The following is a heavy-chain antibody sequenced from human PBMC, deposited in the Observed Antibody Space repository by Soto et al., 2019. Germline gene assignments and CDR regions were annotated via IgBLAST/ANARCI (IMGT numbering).Heavy chain of an antibody. Sequence: QVQLQQWGAGLLKPSETLSLTCTVYGGSFTDYFWDWIRQSPGKGLEWIGEIHHSGSTKYNPSLKSRVTMSIDTSKKQFSLNLSSVTAADTAVYYCARLTPTVTRFEYWGQASLVTVS. V-gene: IGHV4-34*01. J-gene: IGHJ4*02. CDR2: IHHSGST. D-gene: IGHD4-17*01. CDR1: GGSFTDYF. CDR3: ARLTPTVTRFEY.